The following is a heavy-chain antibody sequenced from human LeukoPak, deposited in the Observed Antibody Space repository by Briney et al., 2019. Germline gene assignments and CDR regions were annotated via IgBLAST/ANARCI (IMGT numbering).Heavy chain of an antibody. J-gene: IGHJ6*03. CDR2: ISASSSYI. Sequence: PGGSLRLSCAASGFTFSSYSMNWVRQAPGKGLEWVSFISASSSYIHNADSVKGRFTISRDNAENSLYLQMNSLRAEDTAVYYCARAAIAAARIYYYMDVWGKGTTVTVSS. CDR1: GFTFSSYS. D-gene: IGHD6-13*01. CDR3: ARAAIAAARIYYYMDV. V-gene: IGHV3-21*01.